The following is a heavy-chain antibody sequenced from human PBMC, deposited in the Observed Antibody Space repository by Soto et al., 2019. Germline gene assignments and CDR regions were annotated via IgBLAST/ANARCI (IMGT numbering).Heavy chain of an antibody. D-gene: IGHD3-22*01. CDR3: AREENDDNSAYYYVY. CDR2: IHYTGNT. CDR1: GGSVGSGSYL. Sequence: SETLSLTCTVSGGSVGSGSYLWNWIRQSPGKGLEWVGYIHYTGNTNYNPSLKSRVSISMDMSKNQFSLKLSSVTTADTAVYYCAREENDDNSAYYYVYWGHGTLVTVSS. V-gene: IGHV4-61*01. J-gene: IGHJ4*01.